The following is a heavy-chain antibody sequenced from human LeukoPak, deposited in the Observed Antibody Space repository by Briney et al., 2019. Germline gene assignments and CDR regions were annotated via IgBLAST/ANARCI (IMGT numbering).Heavy chain of an antibody. J-gene: IGHJ4*02. CDR3: AREGEVPAAFDY. CDR1: GFAFSNYA. D-gene: IGHD2-2*01. V-gene: IGHV3-64*01. CDR2: ISSNGGST. Sequence: GGSLRLSCAASGFAFSNYAMHWVRQAPGKGLEYVSAISSNGGSTYYANSVKGRFTISRDNSKNTLYLQMGSLRAEDMAVYYCAREGEVPAAFDYWGQGTLVTVSS.